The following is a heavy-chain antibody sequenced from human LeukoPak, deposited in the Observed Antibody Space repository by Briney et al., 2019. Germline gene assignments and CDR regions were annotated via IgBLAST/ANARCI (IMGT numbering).Heavy chain of an antibody. J-gene: IGHJ6*03. Sequence: GGSLRLSCAASGFTFSSYSMNWVRQAPGQGLEWVSSITSGSSHIYYADSVKGRFTISRDNAKSSLYLQMNSLRAEDTAVYYCARDPYSGSYGADYYYYMDVWGKGTTVTISS. V-gene: IGHV3-21*01. CDR3: ARDPYSGSYGADYYYYMDV. CDR2: ITSGSSHI. D-gene: IGHD1-26*01. CDR1: GFTFSSYS.